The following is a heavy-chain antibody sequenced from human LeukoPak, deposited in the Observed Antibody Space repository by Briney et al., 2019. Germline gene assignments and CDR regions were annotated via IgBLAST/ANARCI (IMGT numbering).Heavy chain of an antibody. CDR2: INPNSGGT. CDR1: GYTFTGYY. J-gene: IGHJ4*02. CDR3: ARGDSYSRAEDY. V-gene: IGHV1-2*02. Sequence: ASVKVSCKASGYTFTGYYMHWVRQAPGQGLEWMGWINPNSGGTNYAQKFQGRVTMTRDTSISTAYMELSRLRSDDAAVYYCARGDSYSRAEDYWGQGTLIIVSA. D-gene: IGHD6-13*01.